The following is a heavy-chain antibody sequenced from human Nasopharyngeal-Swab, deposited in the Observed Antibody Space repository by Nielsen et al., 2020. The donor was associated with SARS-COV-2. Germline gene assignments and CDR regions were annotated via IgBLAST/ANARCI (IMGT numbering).Heavy chain of an antibody. J-gene: IGHJ5*01. CDR1: WVTHRDFW. CDR2: IKQAGRER. D-gene: IGHD3-10*01. Sequence: SVSSWVTHRDFWMSWVPAAPAKGLEWVASIKQAGRERNYVDSVKGRFTISRDNAKSSLFLQMNSLRTEDTAFYYCARVGGRTSPMGSWGHGTLVTVSS. CDR3: ARVGGRTSPMGS. V-gene: IGHV3-7*01.